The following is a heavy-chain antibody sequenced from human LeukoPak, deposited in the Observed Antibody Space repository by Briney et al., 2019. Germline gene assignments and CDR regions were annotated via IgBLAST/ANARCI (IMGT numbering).Heavy chain of an antibody. CDR1: GYTFTGYN. D-gene: IGHD2-2*01. J-gene: IGHJ5*02. CDR2: IKPNSSGT. V-gene: IGHV1-2*02. Sequence: GASVKVSCKASGYTFTGYNMHWVRQAPGHGLEWMGWIKPNSSGTNYAQKFQGRVSMTRDTSISTAYMALSRLRSDDTAVYYCARARGDIVVVPAAIWFDPWGQGTLVTVSS. CDR3: ARARGDIVVVPAAIWFDP.